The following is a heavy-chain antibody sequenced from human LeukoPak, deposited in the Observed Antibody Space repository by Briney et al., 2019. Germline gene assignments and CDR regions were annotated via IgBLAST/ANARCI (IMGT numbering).Heavy chain of an antibody. CDR3: ASSLKTAAGPFDY. V-gene: IGHV4-31*03. Sequence: SETLSLTCTVSGGSISSGGYYWSWIRQHPGTGLEWIGYIYYSGSTYYNPSLKSRVTISVDTSKNQFSLKLSSVTAADTAVYYCASSLKTAAGPFDYWGQGTLVTVSS. CDR1: GGSISSGGYY. CDR2: IYYSGST. J-gene: IGHJ4*02. D-gene: IGHD6-13*01.